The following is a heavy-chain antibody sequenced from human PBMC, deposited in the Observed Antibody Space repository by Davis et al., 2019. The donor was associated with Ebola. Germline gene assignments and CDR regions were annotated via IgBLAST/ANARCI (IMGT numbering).Heavy chain of an antibody. J-gene: IGHJ2*01. V-gene: IGHV5-51*01. CDR1: GNSFTSFW. CDR3: ARRSPYGAYEGGWYFDL. CDR2: IYTGDSDT. D-gene: IGHD4-17*01. Sequence: KVSCKGSGNSFTSFWIGWVRQMPGKGLEWMGVIYTGDSDTRYSPSFRGQVTISADKSIRTAYLQWSSLKASDTAMYYCARRSPYGAYEGGWYFDLWGRGTLVTVSS.